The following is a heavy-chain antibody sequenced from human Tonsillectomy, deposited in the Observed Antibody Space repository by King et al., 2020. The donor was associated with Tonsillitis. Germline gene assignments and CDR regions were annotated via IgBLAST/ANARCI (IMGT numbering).Heavy chain of an antibody. CDR3: ARLETGSSWD. CDR1: GYSFISYW. J-gene: IGHJ4*02. D-gene: IGHD6-13*01. CDR2: IDLSVSYT. V-gene: IGHV5-10-1*03. Sequence: QLVQSGAEVKKPGESLRISCKGAGYSFISYWISCVRQRPGKGLDRMGRIDLSVSYTNSRPSFQGHVTISADKSISTAYLQWSSLKASDTAMYYCARLETGSSWDWGQGTLVTVSS.